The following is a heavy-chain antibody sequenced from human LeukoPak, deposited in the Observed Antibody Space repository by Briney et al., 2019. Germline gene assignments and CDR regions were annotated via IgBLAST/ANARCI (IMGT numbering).Heavy chain of an antibody. CDR3: ARGGPKCGGDCFDY. CDR2: MNPYNGNT. CDR1: TYAFTNYD. V-gene: IGHV1-8*01. D-gene: IGHD2-21*01. Sequence: EASVKVSCKASTYAFTNYDINWLRQATGQRLEWMGWMNPYNGNTGYAQKIQGRVTMTRNTSINTAYMELSSLRSEDTAVYFCARGGPKCGGDCFDYWGQGTLVTVSS. J-gene: IGHJ4*02.